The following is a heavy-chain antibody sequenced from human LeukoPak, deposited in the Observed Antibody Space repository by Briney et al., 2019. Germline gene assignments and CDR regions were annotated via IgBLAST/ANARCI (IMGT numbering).Heavy chain of an antibody. J-gene: IGHJ4*02. CDR1: GGSISSYY. Sequence: SETLSLTCTVSGGSISSYYWSWIRQPPGKGLEWIGYIYYSGSTNYNLSLKSRVTISVDTSKNQFSLKLSSVTAADTAVYYCARGPPDYYDSSGYPLDYWGQGTLVTVSS. D-gene: IGHD3-22*01. CDR2: IYYSGST. CDR3: ARGPPDYYDSSGYPLDY. V-gene: IGHV4-59*01.